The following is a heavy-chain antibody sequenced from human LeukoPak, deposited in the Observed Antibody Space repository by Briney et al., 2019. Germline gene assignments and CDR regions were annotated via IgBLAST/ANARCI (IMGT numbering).Heavy chain of an antibody. J-gene: IGHJ4*02. Sequence: TSETLSLTCNVSGASVSSGSYYWSWIRQPPGKGLEWIGYIYYSGSTNYNPSLKSRVTISVDTSKNQFSLKLSSVTAADTAVYYCARIARLSGYLQHWGQGTLVTVSS. V-gene: IGHV4-61*01. CDR2: IYYSGST. CDR1: GASVSSGSYY. D-gene: IGHD3-22*01. CDR3: ARIARLSGYLQH.